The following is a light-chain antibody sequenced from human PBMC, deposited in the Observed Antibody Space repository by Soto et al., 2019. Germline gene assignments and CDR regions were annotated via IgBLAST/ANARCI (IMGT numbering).Light chain of an antibody. V-gene: IGKV3-15*01. CDR1: QNIGGT. CDR2: GAS. J-gene: IGKJ5*01. Sequence: EIVMTQSPATLSVSPGERATLSCRASQNIGGTLAWYQQTPGQAPRLLFYGASTRATGIPARFSGSGSGTEFTLTISSLQSEDFAVYYCQQFHNWPPITFGQGTRLEIK. CDR3: QQFHNWPPIT.